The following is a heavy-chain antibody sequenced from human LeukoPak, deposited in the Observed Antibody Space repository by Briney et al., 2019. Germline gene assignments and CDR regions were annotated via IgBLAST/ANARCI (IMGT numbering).Heavy chain of an antibody. D-gene: IGHD3-22*01. V-gene: IGHV4-61*02. Sequence: PSETLSLTCTISGGSISSGSYYWSWIRQPAGKGLEWIGRIYTSGSTNYNPSLKSRVTISVDTSKNQFSLKLSSVTAADTAVYYCARQGPSWFSSGYYGGFDYWGQGTLVTVSS. CDR3: ARQGPSWFSSGYYGGFDY. CDR1: GGSISSGSYY. CDR2: IYTSGST. J-gene: IGHJ4*02.